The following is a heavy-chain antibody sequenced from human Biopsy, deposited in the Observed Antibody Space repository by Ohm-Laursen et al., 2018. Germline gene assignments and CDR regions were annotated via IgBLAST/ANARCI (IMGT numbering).Heavy chain of an antibody. J-gene: IGHJ3*02. CDR2: IYYSGGT. CDR3: ARVEAGTYDALDI. V-gene: IGHV4-59*01. CDR1: GGSMTGYE. D-gene: IGHD1-26*01. Sequence: SETLSLTCSVSGGSMTGYEWSWIRLAPGKGLEWIGYIYYSGGTKYNPSLASRVTFSVGMSKNQFSLKLYSVTAADTAVYYCARVEAGTYDALDIWGQGTLVAVSA.